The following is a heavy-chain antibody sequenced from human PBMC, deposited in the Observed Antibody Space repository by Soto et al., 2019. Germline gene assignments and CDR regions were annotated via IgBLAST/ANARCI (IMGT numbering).Heavy chain of an antibody. CDR1: GGTFSNYA. CDR3: ARDHVAEGFDY. D-gene: IGHD6-19*01. V-gene: IGHV1-69*10. J-gene: IGHJ4*02. CDR2: IIPIFDIA. Sequence: SVKVSCKASGGTFSNYAISWVRQAPGQGLEWMGGIIPIFDIAHYAQKFQDRVTITADISTSTAYMELSSLRSEDTAIYYCARDHVAEGFDYWGQGTLVTVSS.